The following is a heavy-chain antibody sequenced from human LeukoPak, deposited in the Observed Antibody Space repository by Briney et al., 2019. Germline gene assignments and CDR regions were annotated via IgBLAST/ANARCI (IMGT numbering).Heavy chain of an antibody. CDR2: IRCDGSNK. J-gene: IGHJ4*02. Sequence: GGSLRLSCAASGFTFSSYGMHWVRQAPGKGLEWVAFIRCDGSNKYYADSVKGRFTISRDNSKNTLYLQMNSLRAEDTAVYYCAKARISRWLQSFDYWGQGTLVTVSS. CDR1: GFTFSSYG. CDR3: AKARISRWLQSFDY. D-gene: IGHD5-24*01. V-gene: IGHV3-30*02.